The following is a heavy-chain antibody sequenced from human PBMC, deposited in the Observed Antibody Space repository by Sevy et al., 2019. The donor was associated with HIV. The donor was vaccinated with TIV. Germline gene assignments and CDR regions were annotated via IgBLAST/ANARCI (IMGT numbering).Heavy chain of an antibody. Sequence: GGSLRLSCAASGFTVSSNYMSWVRQAPGKGLEWVSVIYSGGSTYYADSVKGRFTISRDNSKNTLYLQMNSLRAEDTAVYHCTKYSYGYFDYWGQGTLVTVSS. CDR2: IYSGGST. CDR1: GFTVSSNY. V-gene: IGHV3-66*02. CDR3: TKYSYGYFDY. D-gene: IGHD5-18*01. J-gene: IGHJ4*02.